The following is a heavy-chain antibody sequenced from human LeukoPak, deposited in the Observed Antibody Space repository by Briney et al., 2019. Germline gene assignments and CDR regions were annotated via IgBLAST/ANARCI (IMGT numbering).Heavy chain of an antibody. V-gene: IGHV3-23*01. CDR2: ISGSGGNT. CDR3: AKDKMYSDFWSGHDAFDI. J-gene: IGHJ3*02. CDR1: GFTFSSYA. Sequence: PGGSLRLSCAASGFTFSSYAMSWVRQAPGKGLEWVSAISGSGGNTYYADSVKGRFTISRDNSKTTLYLQMNSLRAEDTAVYYCAKDKMYSDFWSGHDAFDIWGQGTMVTVSS. D-gene: IGHD3-3*01.